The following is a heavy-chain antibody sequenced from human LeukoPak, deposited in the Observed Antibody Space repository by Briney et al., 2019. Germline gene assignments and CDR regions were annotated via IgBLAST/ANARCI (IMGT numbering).Heavy chain of an antibody. D-gene: IGHD5-18*01. CDR3: ARCGYERNFDY. J-gene: IGHJ4*02. CDR2: ISSSGSTI. CDR1: GFTFSSYE. V-gene: IGHV3-48*03. Sequence: GGSLRLSCAASGFTFSSYEMNCVRQAPGKGLEWVSYISSSGSTIYYADSVKGRFTISRDNAKNSLYLQMNSLRAEDTAVYYCARCGYERNFDYWGQGTLATVSS.